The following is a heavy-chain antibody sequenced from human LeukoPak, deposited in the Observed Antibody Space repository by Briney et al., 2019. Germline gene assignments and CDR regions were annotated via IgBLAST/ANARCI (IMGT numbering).Heavy chain of an antibody. CDR1: GDTFTGSY. V-gene: IGHV1-2*02. CDR2: ISPNSGGT. J-gene: IGHJ4*02. D-gene: IGHD2-2*01. Sequence: GASVKVSCKASGDTFTGSYMHWVRQAPGQGLEWMGWISPNSGGTNYAQKFQGRVTMTRDTSISTAYMELSRLRSDDTAVYYCARQSCSITTCFYYFDYWGQGTLVTVSS. CDR3: ARQSCSITTCFYYFDY.